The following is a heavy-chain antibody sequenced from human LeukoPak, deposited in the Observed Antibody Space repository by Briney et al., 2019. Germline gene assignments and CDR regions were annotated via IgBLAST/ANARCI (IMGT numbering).Heavy chain of an antibody. J-gene: IGHJ6*02. CDR1: GGSISSGSYY. Sequence: SQTLSLTCTVSGGSISSGSYYWSWIRQPAGKGLEWIGRIYTSGSTNYNPSLKSRVTISVDTSKNQFSLKLSSVTAADTALYYCARESSNGGYYYYGMDVWGQGTTVTVSS. D-gene: IGHD3-16*01. CDR2: IYTSGST. CDR3: ARESSNGGYYYYGMDV. V-gene: IGHV4-61*02.